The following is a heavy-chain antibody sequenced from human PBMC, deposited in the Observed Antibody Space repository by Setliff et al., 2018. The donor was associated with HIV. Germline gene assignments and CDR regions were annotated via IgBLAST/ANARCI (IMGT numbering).Heavy chain of an antibody. Sequence: GGSLRLSCAASGFTFSSYWMSWVRQAPGKGLEWVANINQDGSEKYYVDSVKGRFTISRDNSKTMVFLRMNSLRPEDSAMYYCVRGETYAHWPKGDYWGQGTLVTVSS. D-gene: IGHD3-16*01. CDR3: VRGETYAHWPKGDY. V-gene: IGHV3-7*03. CDR1: GFTFSSYW. J-gene: IGHJ4*02. CDR2: INQDGSEK.